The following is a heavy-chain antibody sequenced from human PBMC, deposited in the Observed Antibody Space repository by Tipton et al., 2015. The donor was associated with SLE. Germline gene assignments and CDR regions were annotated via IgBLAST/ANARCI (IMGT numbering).Heavy chain of an antibody. J-gene: IGHJ4*02. Sequence: TLSLTCTVSGGSINSRYWSWIRQPPGKGLEWIGYISYSGSTNYNPSLQSRTTISVDTSKNQFSLKLSSLTAADTAAYYCARGGRSSWYFYFDYWSQGTLVTVSS. V-gene: IGHV4-59*11. D-gene: IGHD6-13*01. CDR3: ARGGRSSWYFYFDY. CDR1: GGSINSRY. CDR2: ISYSGST.